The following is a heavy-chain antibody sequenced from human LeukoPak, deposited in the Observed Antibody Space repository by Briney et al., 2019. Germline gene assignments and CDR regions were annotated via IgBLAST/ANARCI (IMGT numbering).Heavy chain of an antibody. D-gene: IGHD3-22*01. J-gene: IGHJ3*02. CDR1: GFTFSDYY. CDR2: ISSSGSTI. Sequence: GGSLRLSCAASGFTFSDYYMSWIRQAPGKGLEWVSYISSSGSTIYYADSVKGRFTISRDNAENSLYLQMNSLRAEDTAVYYCARDRGTYYYDTSSHYDAFDIWGQGTMVTVSS. V-gene: IGHV3-11*04. CDR3: ARDRGTYYYDTSSHYDAFDI.